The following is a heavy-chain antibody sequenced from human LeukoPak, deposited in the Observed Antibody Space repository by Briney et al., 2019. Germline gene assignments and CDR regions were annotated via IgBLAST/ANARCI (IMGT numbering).Heavy chain of an antibody. CDR3: VRDLT. CDR2: ITTNGRNT. V-gene: IGHV3-64D*06. Sequence: GGSLRLSCSASGFTFSASAMHWVRQAPGKVPQFVSAITTNGRNTYYADSVKGRLTISRDNSKSTLDLQMRSLRAEDTAVYYCVRDLTWGQGTLVTVSS. J-gene: IGHJ4*02. D-gene: IGHD4/OR15-4a*01. CDR1: GFTFSASA.